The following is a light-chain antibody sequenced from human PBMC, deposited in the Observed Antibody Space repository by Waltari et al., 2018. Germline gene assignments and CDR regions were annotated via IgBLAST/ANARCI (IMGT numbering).Light chain of an antibody. CDR1: QSITKY. CDR3: QKYGSLPAT. Sequence: EIMLTQSPGTLSLSPGDRATLSCRASQSITKYLAWYHQKPGQPHRLLIYDASIRATGIPARFSGSGYVTDFSLTISRLEPEDYAVYYCQKYGSLPATFGRGTKVEIK. V-gene: IGKV3-20*01. J-gene: IGKJ1*01. CDR2: DAS.